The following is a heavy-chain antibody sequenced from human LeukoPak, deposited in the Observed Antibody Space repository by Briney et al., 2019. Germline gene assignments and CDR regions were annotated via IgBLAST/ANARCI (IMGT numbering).Heavy chain of an antibody. D-gene: IGHD2-15*01. CDR3: ARVRSGLHMDV. CDR1: GFTFSSYE. Sequence: GGSLRLSCAVSGFTFSSYEMNWVRQAPGKGLEWVSYISSRGTTIYYVDSVKGRFTIPGDNAKNSLYLQMNSLRAEDTALYYCARVRSGLHMDVWGQGTTVTVSS. J-gene: IGHJ6*02. V-gene: IGHV3-48*03. CDR2: ISSRGTTI.